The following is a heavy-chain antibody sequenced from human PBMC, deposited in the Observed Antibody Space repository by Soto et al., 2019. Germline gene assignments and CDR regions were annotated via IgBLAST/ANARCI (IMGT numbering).Heavy chain of an antibody. J-gene: IGHJ6*02. Sequence: QVQLQESGPGLVKPSETLSLTCTVSGGSISSYYWSWIRQPAGKGLEWIGRIYTSGSTNYNPSLKSRVTMSVDTSKNQFSLKLSSVTAADTAVYYCATGIAVAGYRYYYYGMDVWGQGTTVTVSS. CDR2: IYTSGST. V-gene: IGHV4-4*07. CDR1: GGSISSYY. D-gene: IGHD6-19*01. CDR3: ATGIAVAGYRYYYYGMDV.